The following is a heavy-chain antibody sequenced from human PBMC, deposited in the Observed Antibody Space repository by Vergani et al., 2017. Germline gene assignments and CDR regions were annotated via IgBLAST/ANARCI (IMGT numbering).Heavy chain of an antibody. CDR1: GETFHNIA. J-gene: IGHJ6*03. CDR3: ATVHSTSSGEAIYYSYYLDV. D-gene: IGHD6-6*01. CDR2: STPISNTA. Sequence: QVQLEQSGAEVKRPGSSLNVSCKASGETFHNIAITWVRQAPGQGLEWIAGSTPISNTATYSQKFQGRVRITADESTSTAYLALSSLRYDDTAVYYCATVHSTSSGEAIYYSYYLDVWGRGTTVTVSS. V-gene: IGHV1-69*01.